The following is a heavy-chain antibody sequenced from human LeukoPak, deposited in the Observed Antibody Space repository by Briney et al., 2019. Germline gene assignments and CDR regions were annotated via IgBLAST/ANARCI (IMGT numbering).Heavy chain of an antibody. J-gene: IGHJ6*03. V-gene: IGHV4-34*01. Sequence: SETLSLTCAVYGGSFSGYYWSWIRQPPGKGLEWIGEINHSGSTNYNPSLKSRVTISVDTSKNQFSLKLSSVTAADTAVYYCARHSTAARTPFGRPGGKHYYYYMDVWGKGTTVTVSS. CDR3: ARHSTAARTPFGRPGGKHYYYYMDV. CDR2: INHSGST. CDR1: GGSFSGYY. D-gene: IGHD6-13*01.